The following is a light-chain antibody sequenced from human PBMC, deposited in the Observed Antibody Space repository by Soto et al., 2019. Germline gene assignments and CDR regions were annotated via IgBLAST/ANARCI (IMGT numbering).Light chain of an antibody. CDR1: QSVGSSH. J-gene: IGKJ1*01. V-gene: IGKV3-20*01. CDR3: QQYGSAPWT. CDR2: GAS. Sequence: EIVMTQSPATLSVSPGERDTLSCRASQSVGSSHLAWYQQKPGQAPRLLIYGASSRATGIPDRFSGSGSGTDFTLTISRLEPEDFAVYYCQQYGSAPWTFGQGTKVDIK.